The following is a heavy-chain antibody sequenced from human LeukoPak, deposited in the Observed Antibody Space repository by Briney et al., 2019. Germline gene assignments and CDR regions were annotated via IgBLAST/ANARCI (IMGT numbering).Heavy chain of an antibody. CDR2: ISSSSSTI. CDR3: ARGSAAGTDY. CDR1: GFTFSTYS. V-gene: IGHV3-48*04. J-gene: IGHJ4*02. D-gene: IGHD6-13*01. Sequence: GGSLRLSCAASGFTFSTYSMNWVRQAPGKGLEWVSYISSSSSTIYYADSVKGRFTISRDNAKNSLYLQMNSLRAEDTAVYYCARGSAAGTDYWGQGTLVTVSS.